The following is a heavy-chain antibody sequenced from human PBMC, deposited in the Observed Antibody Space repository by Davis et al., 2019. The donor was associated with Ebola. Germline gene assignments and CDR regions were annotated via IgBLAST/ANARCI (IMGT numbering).Heavy chain of an antibody. CDR1: GGSFSGYY. V-gene: IGHV4-34*01. CDR2: INHSGST. J-gene: IGHJ6*02. CDR3: ARQGRLYYYYGMDV. Sequence: ETLSLTCAVYGGSFSGYYWSWIRQPPGKGLEWIGEINHSGSTNYNPSLKSRVTISVDTSKNQFSLKLSSVTAADTAVYYCARQGRLYYYYGMDVWGQGTTVTVSS.